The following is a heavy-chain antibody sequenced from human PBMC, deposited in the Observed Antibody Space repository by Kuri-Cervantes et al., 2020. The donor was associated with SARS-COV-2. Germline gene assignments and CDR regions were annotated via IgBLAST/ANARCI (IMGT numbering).Heavy chain of an antibody. D-gene: IGHD2/OR15-2a*01. V-gene: IGHV3-30-3*01. Sequence: LSLTCAASGFTFSSYAMHWVRQAPGKGLEGVAVISYDGSNKYYADSVKGRFTISRDNSKNTLYLQMNSLRAEDTAVYYCARDGRWSMAIIDYWGQGTLVTFSS. CDR3: ARDGRWSMAIIDY. J-gene: IGHJ4*02. CDR2: ISYDGSNK. CDR1: GFTFSSYA.